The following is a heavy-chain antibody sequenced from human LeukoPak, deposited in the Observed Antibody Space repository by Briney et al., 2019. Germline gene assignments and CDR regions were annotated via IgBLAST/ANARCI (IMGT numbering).Heavy chain of an antibody. J-gene: IGHJ4*02. CDR3: ARGLLYYYGSGSHDY. CDR1: GFTFSDYY. CDR2: ISSSGSTI. V-gene: IGHV3-11*01. Sequence: GGSLRLSCAASGFTFSDYYMSWIRQAPGKGLEWVSYISSSGSTIYYSDSVKGRFIISRDNAKSSLYLQMNTLRAEDTAVYYCARGLLYYYGSGSHDYWGQGTLVTVSS. D-gene: IGHD3-10*01.